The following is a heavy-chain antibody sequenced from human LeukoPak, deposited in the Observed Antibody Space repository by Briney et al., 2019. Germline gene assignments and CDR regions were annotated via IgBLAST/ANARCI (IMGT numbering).Heavy chain of an antibody. D-gene: IGHD2-15*01. CDR3: AKDPGYCSGGRCYYFDY. CDR1: GFTFSSYA. Sequence: GGSLRLSCAASGFTFSSYAMHWVRQAPAKGLEWVAVISYDGSNKYYTDSVKGRFSISRDNSKNTLYLQMNSLRAEDTAVYYCAKDPGYCSGGRCYYFDYWGQGTLVTVSS. CDR2: ISYDGSNK. J-gene: IGHJ4*02. V-gene: IGHV3-30*18.